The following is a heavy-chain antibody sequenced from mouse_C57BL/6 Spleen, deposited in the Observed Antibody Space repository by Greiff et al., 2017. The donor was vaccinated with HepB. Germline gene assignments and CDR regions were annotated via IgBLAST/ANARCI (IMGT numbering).Heavy chain of an antibody. CDR3: ANYYGNHWYFDV. Sequence: QVQLQQSGPELVKPGASVKISCKASGYAFSSSWMNWVKQRPGKGLEWIGRIYPGDGDTNYNGKFKGKATLTADKSSSTAYMQLSSLTSEDSAVYFCANYYGNHWYFDVWGTGTTVTVSS. CDR1: GYAFSSSW. V-gene: IGHV1-82*01. J-gene: IGHJ1*03. CDR2: IYPGDGDT. D-gene: IGHD2-1*01.